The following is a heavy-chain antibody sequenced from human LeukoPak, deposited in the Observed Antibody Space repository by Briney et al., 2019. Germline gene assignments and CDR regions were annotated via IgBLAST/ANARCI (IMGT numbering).Heavy chain of an antibody. Sequence: SETLSLTCTVSGGSISSSSYYWGWIRQPPGKGLEWIGSIYYSGSTYYNPSLKSRVTISVDTSKNQFSLKLSSVTAADTAVYYCARRNVLLWFGELRWFDPWGQGTLVTVSS. CDR3: ARRNVLLWFGELRWFDP. J-gene: IGHJ5*02. CDR2: IYYSGST. CDR1: GGSISSSSYY. V-gene: IGHV4-39*01. D-gene: IGHD3-10*01.